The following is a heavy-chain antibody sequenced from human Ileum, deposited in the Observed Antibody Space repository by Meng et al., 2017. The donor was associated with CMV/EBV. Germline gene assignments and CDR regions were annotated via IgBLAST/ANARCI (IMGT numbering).Heavy chain of an antibody. CDR1: GGSISSYY. CDR3: ARYSSSSGSGY. V-gene: IGHV4-59*01. Sequence: SETLSLTCTVSGGSISSYYWSWIRQPPGKGLEWIGYIYYSGSTNYNPSLKSRVTISVDTSKNQFSLKLSSVTAADTAVYYCARYSSSSGSGYWGQGMLVTVSS. CDR2: IYYSGST. J-gene: IGHJ4*02. D-gene: IGHD6-6*01.